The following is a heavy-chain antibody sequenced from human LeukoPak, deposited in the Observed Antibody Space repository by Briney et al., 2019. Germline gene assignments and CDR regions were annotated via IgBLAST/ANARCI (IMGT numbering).Heavy chain of an antibody. J-gene: IGHJ4*02. V-gene: IGHV4-4*07. D-gene: IGHD6-13*01. Sequence: SETLSLTCSVSGGSISGYYWSWIRQPAGKGLEWIGRIYTSGSTYYNPSLKSRVTISVDTSKNQFSLKLSSVTAADTAVYYCARYIAAAGPYYFDYWGQGTLVTVSS. CDR1: GGSISGYY. CDR3: ARYIAAAGPYYFDY. CDR2: IYTSGST.